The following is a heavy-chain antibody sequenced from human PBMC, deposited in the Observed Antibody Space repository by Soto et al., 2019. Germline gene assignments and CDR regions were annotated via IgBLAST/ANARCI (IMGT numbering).Heavy chain of an antibody. V-gene: IGHV3-23*01. CDR3: AKTLLSTSWYGLHDY. J-gene: IGHJ4*02. CDR2: ISGSGGRT. D-gene: IGHD6-13*01. CDR1: EFTFSSYA. Sequence: GGSLRLSCAASEFTFSSYAMSWVRQAPGKGLEWVSTISGSGGRTYYADSVKGRFTISRDNSRNTLHLQMNSLRVEDTALYYCAKTLLSTSWYGLHDYVSQGTLVTVSS.